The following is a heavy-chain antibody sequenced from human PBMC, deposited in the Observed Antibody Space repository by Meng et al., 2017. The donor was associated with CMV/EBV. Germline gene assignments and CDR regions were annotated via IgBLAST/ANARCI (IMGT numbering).Heavy chain of an antibody. CDR2: INPNNGGT. J-gene: IGHJ5*01. D-gene: IGHD6-6*01. Sequence: YTFTGYYIHWVRQAPGQGLEWMGWINPNNGGTNYAQKFQGRVTMTRDTSISTAYMELTRLKSDDAAVYYCARDTIDSGSSYNWLDFWGQGTLVTVSS. CDR3: ARDTIDSGSSYNWLDF. V-gene: IGHV1-2*02. CDR1: YTFTGYY.